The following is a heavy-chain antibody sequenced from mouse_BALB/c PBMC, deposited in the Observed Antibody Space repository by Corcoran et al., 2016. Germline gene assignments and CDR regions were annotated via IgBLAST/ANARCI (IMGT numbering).Heavy chain of an antibody. CDR3: GRSREGNYVVY. D-gene: IGHD2-1*01. V-gene: IGHV14-3*02. CDR1: GFNIKDTY. Sequence: EVQLQQSGAALVKTGASVKLSCTASGFNIKDTYMHWVKQRPEQGLEWIGRIDPANGSTKYDPKFQGKATMTADTSSNKVYLQLSSLTSEATAVYYCGRSREGNYVVYWGQGTTLTVSS. J-gene: IGHJ2*01. CDR2: IDPANGST.